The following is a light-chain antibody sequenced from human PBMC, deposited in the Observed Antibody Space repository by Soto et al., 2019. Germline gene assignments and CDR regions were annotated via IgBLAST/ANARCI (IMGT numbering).Light chain of an antibody. CDR1: QSVSSN. CDR2: GAS. CDR3: QQYNNWIT. Sequence: EIVMTQSPATLSVSPGERATLSCRASQSVSSNLAWYQQKPGQAPRLLIYGASTSATGIPARFSGSGSGTEFTLTISSLQSEDFAVYYCQQYNNWITFGQGTRLEMK. J-gene: IGKJ5*01. V-gene: IGKV3-15*01.